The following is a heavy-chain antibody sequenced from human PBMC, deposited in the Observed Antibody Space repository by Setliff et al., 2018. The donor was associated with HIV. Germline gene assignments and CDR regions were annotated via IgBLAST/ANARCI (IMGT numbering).Heavy chain of an antibody. J-gene: IGHJ4*02. CDR3: ATEGYNRPLDY. CDR1: GFTFGDYA. V-gene: IGHV3-49*04. Sequence: SLRLSCTTSGFTFGDYAMSWVRQAPGKGLEWVGFIRSKAYGGTIEYAASVKGRFTISTDDSKKTLYLQMNSLKTEDTAVYYCATEGYNRPLDYWGQGTLVTVSS. CDR2: IRSKAYGGTI. D-gene: IGHD5-12*01.